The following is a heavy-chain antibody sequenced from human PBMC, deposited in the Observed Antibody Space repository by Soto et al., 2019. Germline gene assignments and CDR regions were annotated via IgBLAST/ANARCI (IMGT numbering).Heavy chain of an antibody. CDR1: GGSISSYY. CDR2: IYHSGST. V-gene: IGHV4-59*08. J-gene: IGHJ3*02. Sequence: SETLSLTCTVSGGSISSYYWSWIRQPPGKGLEWIGYIYHSGSTNYNPSLESRVTISVDTSKNQFSLKLSSVTAADTAVYYCARQSFLEWLLSPDAFDIWGQGTMVTVSS. D-gene: IGHD3-3*01. CDR3: ARQSFLEWLLSPDAFDI.